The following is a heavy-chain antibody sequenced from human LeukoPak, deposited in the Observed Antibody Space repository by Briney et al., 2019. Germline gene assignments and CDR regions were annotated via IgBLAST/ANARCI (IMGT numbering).Heavy chain of an antibody. V-gene: IGHV3-33*01. CDR3: AREGSDYDRIGAFNI. J-gene: IGHJ3*02. CDR1: GFTFSHYG. D-gene: IGHD3-22*01. CDR2: IWFDGSNE. Sequence: PGESLRLSCAASGFTFSHYGIHWVRQTPGKGLEWVAFIWFDGSNEYYAESVKGRFTISRDNSKNTLYLQMNSLRAEDTAVYYCAREGSDYDRIGAFNIWGQGTMVTVSS.